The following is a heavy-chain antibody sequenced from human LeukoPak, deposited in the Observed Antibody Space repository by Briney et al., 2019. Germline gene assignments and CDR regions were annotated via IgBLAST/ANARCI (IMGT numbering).Heavy chain of an antibody. CDR3: ARVRPPQAGILFSY. J-gene: IGHJ4*02. V-gene: IGHV4-34*01. Sequence: TPSETLSLICAVYGPSFSGCYWSWTRQPPGKGLEWIGEIKHSGSTNYHPSLKRRVTISVATAKNQFSLKLSSVTAADTAVYYCARVRPPQAGILFSYSGQRTLVTVYS. D-gene: IGHD6-19*01. CDR1: GPSFSGCY. CDR2: IKHSGST.